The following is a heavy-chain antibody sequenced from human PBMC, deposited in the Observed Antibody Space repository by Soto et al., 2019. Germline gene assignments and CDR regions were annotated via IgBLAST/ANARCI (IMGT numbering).Heavy chain of an antibody. Sequence: SETLSLTCAVYGGSFSGYYWSWIRQPPGKGLEWIGEINHSGSTNYNPSLKSRVTISVDTSKNQFSLKLSSVTAADTAVYYCARGGFGILTGYYRNNWFDPWGQGTLVTVS. V-gene: IGHV4-34*01. J-gene: IGHJ5*02. CDR1: GGSFSGYY. D-gene: IGHD3-9*01. CDR2: INHSGST. CDR3: ARGGFGILTGYYRNNWFDP.